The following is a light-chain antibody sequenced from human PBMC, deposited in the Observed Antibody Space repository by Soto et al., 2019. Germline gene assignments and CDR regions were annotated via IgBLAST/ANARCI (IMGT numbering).Light chain of an antibody. Sequence: ETVLTQSPGTHSLSPGERATLSCRASQSVRSNYLAWYQQKPGQAPRLLIYNSSTRATGIPDRFSGSGSGTDFTLTISRLEPEDFALYYCQQYRDLPQTFGQGTKVEMK. V-gene: IGKV3-20*01. CDR3: QQYRDLPQT. CDR1: QSVRSNY. J-gene: IGKJ1*01. CDR2: NSS.